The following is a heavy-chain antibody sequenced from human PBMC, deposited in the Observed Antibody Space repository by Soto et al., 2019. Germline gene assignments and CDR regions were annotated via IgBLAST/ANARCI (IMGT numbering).Heavy chain of an antibody. D-gene: IGHD1-7*01. CDR3: ARARAEITGTMVAYYFDY. J-gene: IGHJ4*02. CDR2: ISYDGSNK. V-gene: IGHV3-30-3*01. Sequence: GGSLRLSCAASGFTFSSYAMHWVRQAPGKGLEWVAVISYDGSNKYYADSVKGRFTISRDNSKNTLYLQMNSLRAEDTAVYYCARARAEITGTMVAYYFDYWGQGTLVTVSS. CDR1: GFTFSSYA.